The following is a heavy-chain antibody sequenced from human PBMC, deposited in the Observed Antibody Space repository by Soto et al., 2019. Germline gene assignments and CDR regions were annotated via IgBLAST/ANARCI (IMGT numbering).Heavy chain of an antibody. CDR1: GFTFSSYG. D-gene: IGHD2-15*01. J-gene: IGHJ4*02. Sequence: GGFLRLSCAASGFTFSSYGMHWVRQAPGKGLEWVAVISYDGSNKYYADSVKGRFTISRDNSKNTLYLQMNSLRAEDTAVYYCAKDYYLYCSGGSCYGESFDYWGQGTLVTVSS. V-gene: IGHV3-30*18. CDR2: ISYDGSNK. CDR3: AKDYYLYCSGGSCYGESFDY.